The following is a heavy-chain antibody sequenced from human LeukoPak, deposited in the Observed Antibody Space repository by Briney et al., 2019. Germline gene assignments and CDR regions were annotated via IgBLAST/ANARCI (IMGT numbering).Heavy chain of an antibody. V-gene: IGHV3-23*01. Sequence: PGGSLRLSCAASGFTFSIYAMHWVRQAPGKGLEWVSTIRTGGGATTYADSVKGRFTISRDNSKSTLYLQTYNLRAEDAATYYCTRDPNGDYVGAFDFWGRGTLITVSS. D-gene: IGHD4-17*01. CDR1: GFTFSIYA. J-gene: IGHJ3*01. CDR3: TRDPNGDYVGAFDF. CDR2: IRTGGGAT.